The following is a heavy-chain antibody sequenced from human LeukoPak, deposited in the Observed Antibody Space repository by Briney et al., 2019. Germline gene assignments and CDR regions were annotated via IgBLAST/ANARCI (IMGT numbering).Heavy chain of an antibody. D-gene: IGHD2-2*01. CDR3: ARPCRIRSAFDI. CDR2: IYYTGST. Sequence: PSETLSLTCTVSGGSIRSSSYYWGWIRQPPGKGLEWIGSIYYTGSTYYNPSLKSRVTISIDMFKSQFSLKLTSVTAADTAVYYCARPCRIRSAFDIWGQGTMVTVSS. J-gene: IGHJ3*02. CDR1: GGSIRSSSYY. V-gene: IGHV4-39*01.